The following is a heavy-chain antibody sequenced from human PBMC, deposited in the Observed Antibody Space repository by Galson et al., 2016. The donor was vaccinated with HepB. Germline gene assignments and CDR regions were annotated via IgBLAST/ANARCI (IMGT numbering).Heavy chain of an antibody. J-gene: IGHJ5*02. Sequence: SVKVSCKASGYTFTSYGISCVRQAPGQGLEWMGWISASKGKTNYAQNLQGRVTMTTDTSTNTAYMELRSLRSDDTAMYYCARSSFGVSNPWGQGTLVTVSS. V-gene: IGHV1-18*01. CDR1: GYTFTSYG. CDR3: ARSSFGVSNP. D-gene: IGHD3-3*01. CDR2: ISASKGKT.